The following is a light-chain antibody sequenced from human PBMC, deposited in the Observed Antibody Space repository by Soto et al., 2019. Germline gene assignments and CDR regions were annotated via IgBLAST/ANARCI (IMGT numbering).Light chain of an antibody. CDR2: GAS. CDR1: QSVSSNY. J-gene: IGKJ3*01. Sequence: EIVMTRSPGTLSLSPGETATLSCRASQSVSSNYVAWFHQKAGQAPRLLIYGASSRATGVPDRFSASGSGTDLNLTISRLEPEDFAVYYCQKYGRSPFTFGPGTKVDI. V-gene: IGKV3-20*01. CDR3: QKYGRSPFT.